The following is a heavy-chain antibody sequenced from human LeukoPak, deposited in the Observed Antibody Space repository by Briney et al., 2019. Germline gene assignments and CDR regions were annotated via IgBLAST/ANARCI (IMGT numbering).Heavy chain of an antibody. CDR3: AKVWDYDSSGYDAFDI. CDR1: GFTFDDYA. V-gene: IGHV3-9*01. J-gene: IGHJ3*02. D-gene: IGHD3-22*01. Sequence: GGSLRLSCAASGFTFDDYAIHWVRQAPGKGLEWVSSISWNSGSIGYADSVKGRFTISRVNAKNSLYLQMNSLRAEDTAVYYCAKVWDYDSSGYDAFDIWGQGTMVTVSS. CDR2: ISWNSGSI.